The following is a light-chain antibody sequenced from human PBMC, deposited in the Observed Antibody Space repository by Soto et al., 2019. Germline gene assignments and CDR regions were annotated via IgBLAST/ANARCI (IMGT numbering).Light chain of an antibody. CDR1: QSVSSDY. CDR3: QQYGSSPEIT. V-gene: IGKV3-20*01. J-gene: IGKJ3*01. Sequence: EIVLTQSPGTLSLSPGERATLSCRASQSVSSDYLAWYQQKPGQAPRLLIYGASSRATGIPDRFSGSGSGTDFTLTISRLEPEDFAVYDWQQYGSSPEITFGPGTKVDIK. CDR2: GAS.